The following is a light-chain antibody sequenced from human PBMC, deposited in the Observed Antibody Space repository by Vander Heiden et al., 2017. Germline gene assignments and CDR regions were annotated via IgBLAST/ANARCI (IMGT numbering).Light chain of an antibody. CDR2: DVN. CDR3: SSYTSSSTLE. CDR1: SSDVGGYNY. V-gene: IGLV2-14*03. Sequence: QSPLPHPLPAPGSPGRPITISCTGTSSDVGGYNYVSWYQQHPGKAPKVMIYDVNNRPSGVSNRFSGSKSGNTASLTISGLQAEDEADYFCSSYTSSSTLEFGGGTKLTVL. J-gene: IGLJ2*01.